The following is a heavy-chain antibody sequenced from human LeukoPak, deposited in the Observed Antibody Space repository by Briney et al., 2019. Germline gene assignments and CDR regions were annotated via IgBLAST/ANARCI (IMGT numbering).Heavy chain of an antibody. Sequence: ASVKVSCKPSDYTFANYGLSWVRQAPGQGLEWMGWISTYNGNTNYAQNLQGRVTMTTDTSTNTAYMVLRSLRSDDTAVYYCARDLLTYYPSGTTGYYFDCWGQGTLVTVSS. D-gene: IGHD3-10*01. CDR3: ARDLLTYYPSGTTGYYFDC. CDR1: DYTFANYG. J-gene: IGHJ4*02. V-gene: IGHV1-18*01. CDR2: ISTYNGNT.